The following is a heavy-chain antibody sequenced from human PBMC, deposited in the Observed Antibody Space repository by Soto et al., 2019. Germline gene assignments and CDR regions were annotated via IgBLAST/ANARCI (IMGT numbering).Heavy chain of an antibody. V-gene: IGHV4-39*01. CDR1: GGSISSSSYY. CDR2: IYYSGST. J-gene: IGHJ4*02. Sequence: SETLSLTCTVSGGSISSSSYYWGWIRQPPGKGLEWIGSIYYSGSTYYNPSLKSRVTISVDTSKNQFSLKLSSVTAADTAVYYCARHFYDFWSGYVGVPDFDYWGQGTLVTVSS. D-gene: IGHD3-3*01. CDR3: ARHFYDFWSGYVGVPDFDY.